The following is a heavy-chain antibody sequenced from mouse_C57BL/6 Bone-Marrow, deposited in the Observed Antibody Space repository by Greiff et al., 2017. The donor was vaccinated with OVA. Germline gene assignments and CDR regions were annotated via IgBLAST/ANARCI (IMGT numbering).Heavy chain of an antibody. CDR2: ISDGGSYT. CDR3: ARADYYGSSYAY. Sequence: DVHLVESGGGLVKPGGSLKLSCAASGFTFSSYAMSWVRQTPEKRLEWVATISDGGSYTYYPDNVKGRFTISRDNAKNNLYLQMSHLKSEDTAMYYCARADYYGSSYAYWGQGTLVTVSA. V-gene: IGHV5-4*01. CDR1: GFTFSSYA. D-gene: IGHD1-1*01. J-gene: IGHJ3*01.